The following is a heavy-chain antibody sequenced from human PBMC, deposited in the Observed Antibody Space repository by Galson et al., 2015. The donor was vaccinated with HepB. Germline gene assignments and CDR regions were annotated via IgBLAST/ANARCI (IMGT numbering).Heavy chain of an antibody. J-gene: IGHJ5*02. D-gene: IGHD2-15*01. CDR2: INPYNRNT. V-gene: IGHV1-18*01. Sequence: QSGAEVKKPGASVKVSCKASGYTFSNYFITWVRQAPGQRLEWMGWINPYNRNTNYAQKFLGRVTMITDTSTNTAYMELRGLRSDDTAMYYCARGALGVVVGATENNWFDPWGQGTLVTVSS. CDR3: ARGALGVVVGATENNWFDP. CDR1: GYTFSNYF.